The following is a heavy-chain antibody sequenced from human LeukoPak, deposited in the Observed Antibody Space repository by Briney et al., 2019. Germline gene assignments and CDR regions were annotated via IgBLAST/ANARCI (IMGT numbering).Heavy chain of an antibody. V-gene: IGHV4-59*08. Sequence: ASETLSLTCTVSGGSISSYYWSWIRQPPGKGLEWIGYIYYSGSTNYNPSLKSRVTISVDTSKNQFSLKLSSVTAADTAVYYWAREIWFGELLYTWFDPWGQGTLVTVSS. CDR2: IYYSGST. D-gene: IGHD3-10*01. J-gene: IGHJ5*02. CDR3: AREIWFGELLYTWFDP. CDR1: GGSISSYY.